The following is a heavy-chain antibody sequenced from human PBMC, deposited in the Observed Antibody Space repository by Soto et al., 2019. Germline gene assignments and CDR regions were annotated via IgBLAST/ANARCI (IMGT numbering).Heavy chain of an antibody. Sequence: ASVNGSCKSSGYSFFSYYMHWVRQAPGQGLEWMGRFLASGGNTFYAQRFRGRVSMTRDTSSTNTVSLELTSLTSDDTAVYYCARGGATIFGVIDSWGQGTRVTVSS. J-gene: IGHJ4*02. V-gene: IGHV1-46*01. D-gene: IGHD3-3*02. CDR2: FLASGGNT. CDR1: GYSFFSYY. CDR3: ARGGATIFGVIDS.